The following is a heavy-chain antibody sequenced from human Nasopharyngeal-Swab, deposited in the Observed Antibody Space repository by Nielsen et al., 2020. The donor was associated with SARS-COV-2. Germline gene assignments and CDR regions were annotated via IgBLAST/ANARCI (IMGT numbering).Heavy chain of an antibody. CDR2: IKQDGSER. CDR1: EFTFNNYW. V-gene: IGHV3-7*01. D-gene: IGHD1-7*01. CDR3: ARARYNWNLDYFDY. J-gene: IGHJ4*02. Sequence: GESLKISCAASEFTFNNYWMSWVRQAPGKGLEWVANIKQDGSERYYVDSVKGRFTISRDNAKNSLFLQMNSLRAEDTAVYYCARARYNWNLDYFDYWGLGTLVTVSS.